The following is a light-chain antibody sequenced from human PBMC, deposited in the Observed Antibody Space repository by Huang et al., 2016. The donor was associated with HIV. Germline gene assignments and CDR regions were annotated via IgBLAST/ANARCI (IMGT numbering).Light chain of an antibody. J-gene: IGKJ5*01. Sequence: EIVMTQSPATLSVSPGERATLSCRASQSVSSNLAWYQQKPGQAPRLLIYGASTRATGIPARFSGSGSGTEFTLTISSLQSEDFAVYYRQQYNNWPPKITFGQGTRLEMK. V-gene: IGKV3-15*01. CDR1: QSVSSN. CDR3: QQYNNWPPKIT. CDR2: GAS.